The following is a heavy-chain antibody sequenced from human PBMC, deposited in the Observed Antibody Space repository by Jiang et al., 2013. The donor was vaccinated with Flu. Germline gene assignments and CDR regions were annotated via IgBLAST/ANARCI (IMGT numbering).Heavy chain of an antibody. CDR1: GGTFSSYA. CDR2: IIPIFGTA. D-gene: IGHD1-1*01. Sequence: VQLVESGAEVKKPGSSVKVSCKASGGTFSSYAISWVRQAPGQGLEWMGGIIPIFGTANYAQKFQGRVTITADKSTSTAYMELSSLRSEDTAVYYCARSPLTTGTTLMSGYYYYGMDVWGQGTTVTVSS. J-gene: IGHJ6*02. CDR3: ARSPLTTGTTLMSGYYYYGMDV. V-gene: IGHV1-69*06.